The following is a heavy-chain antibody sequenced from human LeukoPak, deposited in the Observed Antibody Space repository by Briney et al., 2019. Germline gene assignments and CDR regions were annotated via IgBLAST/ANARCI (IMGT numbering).Heavy chain of an antibody. CDR1: GYTFTSYY. V-gene: IGHV1-46*01. CDR2: INPSGGST. CDR3: ARYSSSARGYFDY. J-gene: IGHJ4*02. D-gene: IGHD6-6*01. Sequence: ASVKVSCKASGYTFTSYYMHWVRHAPGQGLESMGIINPSGGSTSYAQKFQGRVTMTRDMSTSTVYMELSSLRSEDTAVYYCARYSSSARGYFDYWGQGTLVTVSS.